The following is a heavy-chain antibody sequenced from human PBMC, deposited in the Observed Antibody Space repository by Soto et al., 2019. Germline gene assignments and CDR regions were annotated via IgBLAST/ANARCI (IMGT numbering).Heavy chain of an antibody. CDR2: FIPVVGMA. D-gene: IGHD3-10*01. CDR3: TNGLDNHFYYAVDV. J-gene: IGHJ6*02. CDR1: GGTLSNFA. V-gene: IGHV1-69*04. Sequence: QVQLVQSGPEVKKPGSSVKVSCKPSGGTLSNFAISWVRQAPGQGLEWVGTFIPVVGMAKYGQNFQGIVTITDDTSRNTVIMAYRRLIYDNRTTYYCTNGLDNHFYYAVDVWGQGTTVTVSS.